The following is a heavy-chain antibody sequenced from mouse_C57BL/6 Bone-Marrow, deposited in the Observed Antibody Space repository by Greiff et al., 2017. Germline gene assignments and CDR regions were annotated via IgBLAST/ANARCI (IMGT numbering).Heavy chain of an antibody. J-gene: IGHJ2*01. Sequence: VQLKESVAELVRPGASVKLSCTASGFNFKNTYMHWVKQRPEQGLEWIGRIDPANGNTKYAPKFQGKATLTADTSSNTAYLQLSSLTSEDTAIYYCARLLPLDCWGQVTTLTVSS. CDR3: ARLLPLDC. V-gene: IGHV14-3*01. CDR2: IDPANGNT. CDR1: GFNFKNTY. D-gene: IGHD2-12*01.